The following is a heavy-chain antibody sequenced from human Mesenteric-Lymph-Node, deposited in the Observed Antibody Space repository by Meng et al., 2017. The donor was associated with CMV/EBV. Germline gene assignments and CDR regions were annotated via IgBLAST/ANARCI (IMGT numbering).Heavy chain of an antibody. CDR2: ISISGSTI. D-gene: IGHD6-13*01. Sequence: GESLKISCAASGFTFSNYEMNWVRQAPGKGLEWVSYISISGSTIYSADSVKGRFTISRDNAKNSLYLQMHSLRAEDTAVYYCARGLGIAAAPLGYWGQGTLVTVSS. CDR3: ARGLGIAAAPLGY. J-gene: IGHJ4*02. V-gene: IGHV3-48*03. CDR1: GFTFSNYE.